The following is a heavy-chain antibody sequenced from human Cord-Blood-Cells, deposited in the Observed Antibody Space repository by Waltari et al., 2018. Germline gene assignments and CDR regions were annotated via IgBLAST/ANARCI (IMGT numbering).Heavy chain of an antibody. V-gene: IGHV3-30-3*01. Sequence: QVQLVESGGGVVQPGRSLRLPCAASGFTFSSYAMHWVRQAPGKGLEWVAVISYDGSNKYYADSMKGRFTISRDNSKNTLYLQMNSLRAEDTAVYYCAREYEGSGSYFDYWGQGTLVTVSS. D-gene: IGHD1-26*01. CDR3: AREYEGSGSYFDY. J-gene: IGHJ4*02. CDR1: GFTFSSYA. CDR2: ISYDGSNK.